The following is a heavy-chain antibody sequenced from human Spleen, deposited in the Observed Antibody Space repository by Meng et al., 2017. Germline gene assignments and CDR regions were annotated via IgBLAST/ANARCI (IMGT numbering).Heavy chain of an antibody. CDR2: IWYDGSNK. CDR3: ARDYGLGGSSGYYYGYFQH. D-gene: IGHD3-22*01. CDR1: GFTFSSYG. J-gene: IGHJ1*01. V-gene: IGHV3-33*01. Sequence: GESLKISCAASGFTFSSYGMHWVRQAPGKGLEWVAVIWYDGSNKYYADSVKGRFTISRDNSKNTLYLQMNSLRAEDTAVYYCARDYGLGGSSGYYYGYFQHWGQGTLVTVSS.